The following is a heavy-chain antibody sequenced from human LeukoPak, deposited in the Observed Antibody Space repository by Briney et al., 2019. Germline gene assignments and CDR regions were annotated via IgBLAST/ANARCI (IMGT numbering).Heavy chain of an antibody. CDR3: ARELESGSGWSFDY. CDR2: IYHSGTT. V-gene: IGHV4-39*07. Sequence: SETLSLTCTVSGDSISSSSYYWGWIRQPPGKGLEWIGNIYHSGTTYYNPSLKSRVTISVDTSKNQYSLKLSSVTAADTAVYYCARELESGSGWSFDYWGQGALVTVSS. J-gene: IGHJ4*02. D-gene: IGHD6-19*01. CDR1: GDSISSSSYY.